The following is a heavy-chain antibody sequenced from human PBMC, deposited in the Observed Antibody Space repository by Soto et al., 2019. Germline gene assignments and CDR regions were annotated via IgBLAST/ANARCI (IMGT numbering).Heavy chain of an antibody. D-gene: IGHD6-6*01. Sequence: GSLRLSCAASGFIFSNALMSWVRQAPGKGLEWVGRIKSKTDGGTTDYGAAVKGRFTISRDDSKNTMYLQMDSLKPEDTAVYYCATGLSSSSSGWGQGTLVTVSS. V-gene: IGHV3-15*01. CDR3: ATGLSSSSSG. J-gene: IGHJ4*02. CDR1: GFIFSNAL. CDR2: IKSKTDGGTT.